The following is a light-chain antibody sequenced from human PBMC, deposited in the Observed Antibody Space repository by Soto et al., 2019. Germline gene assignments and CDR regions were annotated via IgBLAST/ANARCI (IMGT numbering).Light chain of an antibody. V-gene: IGKV1-5*01. CDR3: QQYKSYAPT. CDR1: RSVSTS. CDR2: DAS. Sequence: DIQMTQSPSTLSASVGDRVTITCRASRSVSTSLAWYQKKPGKAPKLLIFDASSLESGVPSRFSGSGSGTELTLTICGLQPDDFATYFCQQYKSYAPTFGQGTKVEIK. J-gene: IGKJ1*01.